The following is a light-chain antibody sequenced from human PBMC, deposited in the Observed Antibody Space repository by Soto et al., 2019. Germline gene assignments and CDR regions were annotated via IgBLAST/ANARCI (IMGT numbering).Light chain of an antibody. CDR3: QQSYSTPLGYT. Sequence: DIQMTQSPSSLSASVGDRVTITCRASQSISSYLNWYQQKPGKAPKLLIYAASSLQSGVPSRFSSSGSGTDFTLTISSLQPEDFATYYCQQSYSTPLGYTFGQGTKLEIK. V-gene: IGKV1-39*01. J-gene: IGKJ2*01. CDR2: AAS. CDR1: QSISSY.